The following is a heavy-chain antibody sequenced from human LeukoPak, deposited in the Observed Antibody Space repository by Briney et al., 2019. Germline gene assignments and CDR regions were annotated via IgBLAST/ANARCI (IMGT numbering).Heavy chain of an antibody. CDR1: GDFISDSY. D-gene: IGHD4-17*01. V-gene: IGHV4-59*01. J-gene: IGHJ4*02. Sequence: SETLSLTCTVSGDFISDSYWSWIRQPPGKGLEWIGYMHYSGSTNYNPSLKSRVTISVDTSKNQFSLKLSSVTAADTAVYYCASLNGPHNWGQGTLVTVSS. CDR2: MHYSGST. CDR3: ASLNGPHN.